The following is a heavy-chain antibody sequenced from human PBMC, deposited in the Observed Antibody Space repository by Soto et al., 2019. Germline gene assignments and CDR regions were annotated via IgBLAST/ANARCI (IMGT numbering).Heavy chain of an antibody. Sequence: VGCLRLSCAASVFTFSSYGMHWVRQSPGKGLEWVAVISYDGSNKYYADSVKGRFTISRDNSKNTLYLQMNSLRAEDTAVYYCAKVLETGIAVDGAFEYWGQGTLVIVSS. CDR2: ISYDGSNK. J-gene: IGHJ4*02. D-gene: IGHD6-19*01. CDR3: AKVLETGIAVDGAFEY. V-gene: IGHV3-30*18. CDR1: VFTFSSYG.